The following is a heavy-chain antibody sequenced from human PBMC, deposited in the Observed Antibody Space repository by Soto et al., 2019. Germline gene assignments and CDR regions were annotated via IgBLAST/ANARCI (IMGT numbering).Heavy chain of an antibody. V-gene: IGHV1-69*01. CDR1: GGTVSSYA. D-gene: IGHD3-10*01. J-gene: IGHJ4*02. CDR3: ARYVSSDTTGFRGYDL. CDR2: FIPIFVSA. Sequence: QLHLVQSGAEVKKAGSSVKVSCKASGGTVSSYAITWVRQAPGKGLEWMGVFIPIFVSAHYAPKFQGRITFTAEESTSTAYMELSGLTSEDTAIYYCARYVSSDTTGFRGYDLWGQGTQVTVSS.